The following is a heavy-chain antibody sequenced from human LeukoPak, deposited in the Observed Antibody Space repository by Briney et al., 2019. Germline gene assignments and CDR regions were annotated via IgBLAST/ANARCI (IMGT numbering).Heavy chain of an antibody. CDR2: ISGSGGVT. CDR1: GFTFSSYA. Sequence: GGSLILSCAASGFTFSSYAMSWVRQAPGKGLEWVSAISGSGGVTYYADSVKGRFTISRDNSKNTLSLQMSSLRAEDTAVHYCATRSDYFDYWGQGTLVTVSS. V-gene: IGHV3-23*01. CDR3: ATRSDYFDY. D-gene: IGHD6-19*01. J-gene: IGHJ4*02.